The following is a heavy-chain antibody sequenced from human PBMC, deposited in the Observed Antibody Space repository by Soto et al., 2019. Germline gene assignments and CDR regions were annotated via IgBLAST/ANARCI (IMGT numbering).Heavy chain of an antibody. CDR1: SGSISSSNW. J-gene: IGHJ4*02. Sequence: SETLCLTCAVSSGSISSSNWWSWVRQPPGKGLEWIGEIYHSGSTNYNPSLRSRVIISVDTSENHFSLKLSSVTAADTAVYFCARGYRQSGYSSSWVFDYWGQGTLVNVSS. CDR2: IYHSGST. V-gene: IGHV4-4*02. D-gene: IGHD6-13*01. CDR3: ARGYRQSGYSSSWVFDY.